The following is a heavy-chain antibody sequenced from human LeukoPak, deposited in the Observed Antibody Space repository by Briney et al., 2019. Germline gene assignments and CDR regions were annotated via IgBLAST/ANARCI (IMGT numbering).Heavy chain of an antibody. Sequence: PGGSLRLSCAASGFTFSSYWMHWVRHAPGKGLVWVSRINSYGSSTSYADSVKGRFTISRDNAKNTLYLQMNSLRAEDTAVYYCARDKEDSSGFPLGYWGQGTLVTVSS. V-gene: IGHV3-74*01. CDR3: ARDKEDSSGFPLGY. J-gene: IGHJ4*02. CDR1: GFTFSSYW. CDR2: INSYGSST. D-gene: IGHD3-22*01.